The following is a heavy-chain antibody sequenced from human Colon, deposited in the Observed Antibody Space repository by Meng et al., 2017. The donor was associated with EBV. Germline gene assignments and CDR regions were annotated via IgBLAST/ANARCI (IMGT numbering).Heavy chain of an antibody. Sequence: QAPPQQWGAELLKPSGTLSLTCSVFGGSFSGNLWTWNLQSPGEGLDWIGEIHHSGSTKYNPSLKSRVTISVDTSNNQFSLKLSSVTAADTAVYYCGRPHLISVAGHFDYWGQGTLVTVSS. V-gene: IGHV4-34*02. CDR2: IHHSGST. CDR3: GRPHLISVAGHFDY. J-gene: IGHJ4*02. CDR1: GGSFSGNL. D-gene: IGHD6-19*01.